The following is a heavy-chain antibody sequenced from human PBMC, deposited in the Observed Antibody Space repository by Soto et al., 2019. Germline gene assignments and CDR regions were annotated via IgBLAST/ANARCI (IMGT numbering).Heavy chain of an antibody. CDR2: IIPILGIA. Sequence: ASGKGYFKTSSGSFRVYTFTLARPATGQRREWMGRIIPILGIANYAQKFQGRVTITRDMSTSTAYMELSSLRSEDTAVYYCAADRYYYDSSGPYDSFDIWGQGTMVTV. V-gene: IGHV1-69*02. J-gene: IGHJ3*02. CDR1: SGSFRVYT. CDR3: AADRYYYDSSGPYDSFDI. D-gene: IGHD3-22*01.